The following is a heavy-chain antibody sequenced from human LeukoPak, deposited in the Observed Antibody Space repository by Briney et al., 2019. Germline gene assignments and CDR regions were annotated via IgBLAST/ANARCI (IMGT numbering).Heavy chain of an antibody. V-gene: IGHV4-31*03. Sequence: SETLSLTCTVSGGSISSGGYYWSWIRQHPGKGLEWIGYIYYSGSTYYNPSLKSRVTISVDTSKNQFSLKLSSVTAADTAVYYCARTIVVVPAAMTGVGGYFDCWGQGTLVTVSS. D-gene: IGHD2-2*01. J-gene: IGHJ4*02. CDR2: IYYSGST. CDR1: GGSISSGGYY. CDR3: ARTIVVVPAAMTGVGGYFDC.